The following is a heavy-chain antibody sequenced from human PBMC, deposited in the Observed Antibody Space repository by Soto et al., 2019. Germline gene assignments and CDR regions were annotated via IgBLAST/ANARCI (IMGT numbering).Heavy chain of an antibody. CDR2: VYYTGTT. CDR1: GGSISSYF. CDR3: ARDLAAVPRALEY. D-gene: IGHD6-19*01. Sequence: QVQLQESGPGLLKPSETLSLTCTVSGGSISSYFYIWVRQPPGKGLEWIGSVYYTGTTDYNPSLKSRVTISVDTSKTQFSLNLRSVTAADPAVYYCARDLAAVPRALEYWGLGTLVTVSS. J-gene: IGHJ4*02. V-gene: IGHV4-59*01.